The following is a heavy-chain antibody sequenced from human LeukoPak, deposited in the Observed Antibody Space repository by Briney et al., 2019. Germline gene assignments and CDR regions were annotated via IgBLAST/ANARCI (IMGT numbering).Heavy chain of an antibody. V-gene: IGHV4-4*08. CDR3: ARKVVRGVICWFDA. Sequence: PSETLSLTCSVSGASISGYYWSWIRQPPGKGLEWIAYIYSSGNTNYNPSLKSRVSTSVDTSKNQFSLNLSSVIAADTAVYYCARKVVRGVICWFDAWGQGTLVTVSS. CDR1: GASISGYY. CDR2: IYSSGNT. D-gene: IGHD3-10*01. J-gene: IGHJ5*02.